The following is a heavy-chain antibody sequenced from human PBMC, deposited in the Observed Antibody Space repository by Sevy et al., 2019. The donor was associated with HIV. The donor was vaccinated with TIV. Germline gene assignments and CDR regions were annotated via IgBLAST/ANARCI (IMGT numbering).Heavy chain of an antibody. Sequence: GGSLRLSCAASGFIFSGYWMSWVRQAPGRGLEWVANIKQDGSETYYGDSVKGRFTISRDKAKNSLYLQMNSLRVEDTGVYYCARDSAMTKDSWGQGTLVTVSS. CDR2: IKQDGSET. V-gene: IGHV3-7*01. D-gene: IGHD4-17*01. CDR1: GFIFSGYW. J-gene: IGHJ4*02. CDR3: ARDSAMTKDS.